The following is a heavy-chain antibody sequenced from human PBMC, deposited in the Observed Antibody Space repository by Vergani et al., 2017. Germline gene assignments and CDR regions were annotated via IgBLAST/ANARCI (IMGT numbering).Heavy chain of an antibody. Sequence: QVQLVESGGGVVKPGGSLRLSCAASGFSFSDHYMTWIRQAPGKGLEWVSYISNSGNTIEYADSVKGRFSISRDNAKSSLFLQMDSLRAEDTAVYYCARDHRDYNNYPGTFDIWGQGSMVTVSS. CDR1: GFSFSDHY. V-gene: IGHV3-11*01. J-gene: IGHJ3*02. CDR2: ISNSGNTI. CDR3: ARDHRDYNNYPGTFDI. D-gene: IGHD5-24*01.